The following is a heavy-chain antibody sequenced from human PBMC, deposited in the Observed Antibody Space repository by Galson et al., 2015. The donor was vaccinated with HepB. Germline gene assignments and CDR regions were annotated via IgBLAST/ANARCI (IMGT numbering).Heavy chain of an antibody. CDR1: GYTFTTYG. CDR3: ARGALVVAVGATQNNWFDP. Sequence: SVKVSCKASGYTFTTYGISWVRQAPGQGLEWMGWTSGYNRHINYTQKFQGRVTMTTDTSTSTAYMELRSLRSDDTAVYFCARGALVVAVGATQNNWFDPWGQGTLVTVSS. V-gene: IGHV1-18*01. CDR2: TSGYNRHI. D-gene: IGHD2-15*01. J-gene: IGHJ5*02.